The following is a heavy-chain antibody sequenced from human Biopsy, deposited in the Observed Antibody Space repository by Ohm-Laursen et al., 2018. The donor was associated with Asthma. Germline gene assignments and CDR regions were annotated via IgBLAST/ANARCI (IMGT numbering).Heavy chain of an antibody. CDR2: HDHEEGGT. D-gene: IGHD4-17*01. CDR1: GYSLTDLS. J-gene: IGHJ4*02. Sequence: ASVKVSCKISGYSLTDLSMHWVRQAPGQGLGWMGGHDHEEGGTVNARRFQGRVTMTGDTSTDTAYLELSSLGSDDTAVYYCASDFPKDYVRYNFQFWGQGTLVTVSS. V-gene: IGHV1-24*01. CDR3: ASDFPKDYVRYNFQF.